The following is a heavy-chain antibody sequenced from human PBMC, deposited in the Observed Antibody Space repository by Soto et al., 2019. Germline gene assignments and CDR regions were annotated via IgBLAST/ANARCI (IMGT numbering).Heavy chain of an antibody. D-gene: IGHD3-16*02. CDR2: IVVGSGNT. CDR3: AADYRLNGDYNDY. Sequence: QMQLVQSGPEVKKPGTSVKVSCKASGFTFTSSAVQWVRQARGQRLEWIGWIVVGSGNTNYAQKFQERVTITRDMSTSTAYMELSSLRSEDTAVYYCAADYRLNGDYNDYWGQGTLVTVSS. V-gene: IGHV1-58*01. J-gene: IGHJ4*02. CDR1: GFTFTSSA.